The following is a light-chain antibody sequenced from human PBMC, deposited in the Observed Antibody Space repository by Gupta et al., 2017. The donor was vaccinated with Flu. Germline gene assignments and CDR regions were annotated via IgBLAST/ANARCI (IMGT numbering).Light chain of an antibody. CDR1: QSLLHSNGYNY. V-gene: IGKV2-28*01. CDR2: LGS. CDR3: MQALQTPRT. J-gene: IGKJ1*01. Sequence: VTPGEPASISCRSSQSLLHSNGYNYLDWYLQRPGQSPQLLIYLGSNRASGVPDRLSGSGSGTDFTLKISRVEAEDVGVYYCMQALQTPRTFGQGTKVEIK.